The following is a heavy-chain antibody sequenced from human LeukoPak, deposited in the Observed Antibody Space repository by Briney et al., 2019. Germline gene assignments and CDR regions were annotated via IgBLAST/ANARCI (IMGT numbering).Heavy chain of an antibody. J-gene: IGHJ4*02. D-gene: IGHD3-16*02. CDR3: ARLRLGELSPYFDY. Sequence: SETLSLTCAVSGGSISSGGYSWSWIRQPPGKGLEWIGYIYHSGSTYYNPSLKSRVTISVDRSKNQFSLKLSSVTAADTAVYYCARLRLGELSPYFDYWGQGTLVTVSS. CDR2: IYHSGST. CDR1: GGSISSGGYS. V-gene: IGHV4-30-2*01.